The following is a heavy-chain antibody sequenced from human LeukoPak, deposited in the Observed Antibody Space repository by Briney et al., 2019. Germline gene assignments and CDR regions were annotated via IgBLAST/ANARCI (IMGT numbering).Heavy chain of an antibody. CDR2: IYYSGST. J-gene: IGHJ6*03. V-gene: IGHV4-59*01. CDR1: GGSISSYY. CDR3: ARARNTASAHYYYYYMDV. Sequence: SETLSLTCTVSGGSISSYYWSWIRQPPGKGLEWIGYIYYSGSTNYNPSLKSRVTISVDTSKNQFSLKLSSVTAADTAVYYCARARNTASAHYYYYYMDVWGKGTTVTVSS.